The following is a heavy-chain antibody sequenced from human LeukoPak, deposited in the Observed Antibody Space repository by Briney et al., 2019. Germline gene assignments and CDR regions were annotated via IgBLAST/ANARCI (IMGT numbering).Heavy chain of an antibody. V-gene: IGHV3-9*01. CDR2: ISWNSGSI. CDR1: GFTFDDYA. D-gene: IGHD7-27*01. J-gene: IGHJ3*02. CDR3: AKDKNWGGDAFDI. Sequence: GGSLRLSCEASGFTFDDYAMHWVRQAPGKGLEWVSGISWNSGSIGYADSVKGRFTISRDNAKNSLYLQMNSLRAEDTALYYCAKDKNWGGDAFDIWGQGTMVTVSS.